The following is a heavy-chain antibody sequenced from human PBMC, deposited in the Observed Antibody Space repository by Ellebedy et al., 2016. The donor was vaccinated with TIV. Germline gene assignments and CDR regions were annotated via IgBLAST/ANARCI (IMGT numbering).Heavy chain of an antibody. CDR1: GFTFSSYN. D-gene: IGHD6-19*01. J-gene: IGHJ4*02. CDR3: ARDVGSSGWYELNY. CDR2: ISSRSSTI. Sequence: PGGSLRLSCAASGFTFSSYNTNWVRQPPGKGLEWVSYISSRSSTIYYADSVKGRFTVSRDNAKNSLYLQMNSLRAEDTAVYYCARDVGSSGWYELNYWGQGTLVTVSS. V-gene: IGHV3-48*04.